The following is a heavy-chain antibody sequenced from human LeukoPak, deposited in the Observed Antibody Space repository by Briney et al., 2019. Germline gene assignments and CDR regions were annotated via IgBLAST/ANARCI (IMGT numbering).Heavy chain of an antibody. Sequence: GGSLRLSCAASGFTFSSYAMSWVRQAPGKGLEWVSAISGSGGSTYYAGSVKGRFTISRDNSKNTLYLQMNSLRAEDTAVYYCARVQTKLERRRWEYYYGMDVWGKGTTVTVPS. D-gene: IGHD1-1*01. CDR3: ARVQTKLERRRWEYYYGMDV. J-gene: IGHJ6*04. CDR1: GFTFSSYA. CDR2: ISGSGGST. V-gene: IGHV3-23*01.